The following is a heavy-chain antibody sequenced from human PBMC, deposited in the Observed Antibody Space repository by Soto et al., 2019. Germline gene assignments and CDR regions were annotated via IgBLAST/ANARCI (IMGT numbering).Heavy chain of an antibody. J-gene: IGHJ6*02. D-gene: IGHD1-26*01. Sequence: GGSLRLSCAASGFTFNSYGMHWVRQGPGNGLEWVAFISYDSTKTYYADSVKGRFTISRDNSNSALYVQMNSLTGEDTAVYYCARTRSAWSDFHYYSLDVWGQGTTVTVAS. CDR2: ISYDSTKT. V-gene: IGHV3-30*03. CDR3: ARTRSAWSDFHYYSLDV. CDR1: GFTFNSYG.